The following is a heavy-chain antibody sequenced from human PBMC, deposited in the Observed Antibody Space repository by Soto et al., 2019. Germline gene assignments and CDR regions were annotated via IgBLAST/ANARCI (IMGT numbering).Heavy chain of an antibody. D-gene: IGHD1-26*01. J-gene: IGHJ6*02. CDR1: GFAFNNFH. CDR3: AKRFSDAWEAGMDV. CDR2: IGGAGNDI. V-gene: IGHV3-23*01. Sequence: EMQVLESGGGLVQPGGSLRLSCAASGFAFNNFHMNWVRQAPGKGLQWVATIGGAGNDIHYADSVEGRFTVSRDNSKNTLHLQMDGLRDEDTAIYYCAKRFSDAWEAGMDVWGQGTTVTVSS.